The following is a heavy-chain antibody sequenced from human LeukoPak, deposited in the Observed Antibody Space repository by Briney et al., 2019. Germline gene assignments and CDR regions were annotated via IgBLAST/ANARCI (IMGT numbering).Heavy chain of an antibody. Sequence: SETLSLTCAVYGESLNSYYWSWVRQPPGEGLEWIGEIYESGTTKYNPSLRSRVAISMVPSKQQFSLRLSSVTAADTAVYYCARGAWATRLASWGLGTPVIVSS. V-gene: IGHV4-34*01. CDR2: IYESGTT. CDR3: ARGAWATRLAS. J-gene: IGHJ4*02. CDR1: GESLNSYY. D-gene: IGHD2-15*01.